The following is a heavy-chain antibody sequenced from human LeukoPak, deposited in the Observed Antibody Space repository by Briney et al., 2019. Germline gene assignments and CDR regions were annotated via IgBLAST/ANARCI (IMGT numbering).Heavy chain of an antibody. Sequence: SQTLSLTCTVSGGSISSGSYYWGWIRQPPGKGLEWIGSIYYSGSTYYNPSLKSRVTISVDTSKNQFSLKLSSVTAADTAVYYCAREGPFYDILTGELTDAFDIWGQGTMVTVSS. V-gene: IGHV4-39*07. D-gene: IGHD3-9*01. CDR3: AREGPFYDILTGELTDAFDI. CDR1: GGSISSGSYY. CDR2: IYYSGST. J-gene: IGHJ3*02.